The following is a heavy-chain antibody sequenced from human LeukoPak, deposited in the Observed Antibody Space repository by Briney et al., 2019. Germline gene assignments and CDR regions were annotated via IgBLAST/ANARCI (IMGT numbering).Heavy chain of an antibody. CDR1: GFTFSTSW. Sequence: TGGSLRLSCAGSGFTFSTSWMHWVRQAPGKALVWVSRINDDGSSISYADSVKGRFTISRDNAKNTLYLQMNSLRAEDTAVYYCARAHDYGDAFDIWGQGTMVTVSS. J-gene: IGHJ3*02. V-gene: IGHV3-74*01. CDR3: ARAHDYGDAFDI. CDR2: INDDGSSI. D-gene: IGHD4-17*01.